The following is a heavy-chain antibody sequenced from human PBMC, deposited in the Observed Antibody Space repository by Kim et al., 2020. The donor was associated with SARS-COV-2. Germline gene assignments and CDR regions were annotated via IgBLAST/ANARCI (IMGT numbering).Heavy chain of an antibody. CDR1: GYTFTSYA. Sequence: ASVKVSCKASGYTFTSYAMHWVRQAPGQRLEWMGWINAGNGNTKYSQKFQGRVTITRDTSASTAYMELSSLRSEDTAVYYCARGGLRLGELHIWGQGTMVTVSS. D-gene: IGHD3-16*01. CDR2: INAGNGNT. J-gene: IGHJ3*02. V-gene: IGHV1-3*01. CDR3: ARGGLRLGELHI.